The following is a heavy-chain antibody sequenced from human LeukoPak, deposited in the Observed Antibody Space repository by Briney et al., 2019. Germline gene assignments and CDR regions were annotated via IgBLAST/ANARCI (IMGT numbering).Heavy chain of an antibody. D-gene: IGHD5-18*01. CDR1: GYTSTSYD. Sequence: ASVKVSCKASGYTSTSYDINWVRQATGQGLEWMGWMNPNSGNTGYAQKFQGRVTMTRNTSISTAYMELSSLRSEDTAVYYCARGGLTWIQLWLLPTDYWGQGTLVTVSS. V-gene: IGHV1-8*01. CDR2: MNPNSGNT. J-gene: IGHJ4*02. CDR3: ARGGLTWIQLWLLPTDY.